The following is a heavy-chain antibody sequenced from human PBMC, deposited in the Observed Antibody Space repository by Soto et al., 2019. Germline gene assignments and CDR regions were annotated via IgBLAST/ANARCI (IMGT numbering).Heavy chain of an antibody. D-gene: IGHD4-17*01. CDR1: VYMFPSST. V-gene: IGHV1-18*01. J-gene: IGHJ4*02. CDR3: AIANYRDNDY. CDR2: ISASNGNI. Sequence: ASVKGSCKAPVYMFPSSTISWVRQAPGQGLEWMGWISASNGNIKDAQKFQGRLTLTTDTSTSTGYMELRSLTSDDTAMYYCAIANYRDNDYWGQGTLVTVS.